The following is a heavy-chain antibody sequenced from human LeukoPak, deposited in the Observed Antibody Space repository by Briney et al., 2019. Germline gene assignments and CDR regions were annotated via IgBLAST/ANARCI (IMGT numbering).Heavy chain of an antibody. CDR2: IRYDGNNK. V-gene: IGHV3-30*02. Sequence: AGGSLRLSCGASGFTFSNYGMLWVRQAPGKGLDWVSFIRYDGNNKLYADSVKGRFTISRDNSKNTLYLHINSLRAEDTAVYYCAKFFDYDILTVYYDYMDVWGKGTTVTVSS. J-gene: IGHJ6*03. D-gene: IGHD3-9*01. CDR1: GFTFSNYG. CDR3: AKFFDYDILTVYYDYMDV.